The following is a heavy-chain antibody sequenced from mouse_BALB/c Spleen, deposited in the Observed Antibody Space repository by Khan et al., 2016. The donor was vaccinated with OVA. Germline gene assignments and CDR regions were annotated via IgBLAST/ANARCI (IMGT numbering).Heavy chain of an antibody. CDR2: INPSNGYT. V-gene: IGHV1-4*01. Sequence: VQLQQSGAELARPGASVKMSCKASGYTFTSYTIHWIKKRPGQGLEWIGYINPSNGYTNYNQKFKDKATLTTEKSSTTAYLQLSSLTSDDSAVYNWGRDGAYHRNDGWFAYWGQGTLVTVSA. CDR3: GRDGAYHRNDGWFAY. CDR1: GYTFTSYT. J-gene: IGHJ3*01. D-gene: IGHD2-14*01.